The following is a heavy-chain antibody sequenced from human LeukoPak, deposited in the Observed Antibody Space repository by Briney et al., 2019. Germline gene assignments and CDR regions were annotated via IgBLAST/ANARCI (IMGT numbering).Heavy chain of an antibody. V-gene: IGHV5-51*01. CDR1: GYIFTSYW. Sequence: GESLKISCKGSGYIFTSYWIGWVRQMPGKGLEWMGIIYPADSDTRYSPSFQGQVTISAHMSISTAYLQWSSLRASDTAMYYYARPRTYYYGSGSPDAFDIWGQGTMVTVSS. D-gene: IGHD3-10*01. J-gene: IGHJ3*02. CDR2: IYPADSDT. CDR3: ARPRTYYYGSGSPDAFDI.